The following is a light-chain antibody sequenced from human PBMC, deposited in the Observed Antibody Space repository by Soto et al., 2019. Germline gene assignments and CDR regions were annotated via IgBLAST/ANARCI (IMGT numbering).Light chain of an antibody. J-gene: IGLJ1*01. Sequence: QSALTQPASVSGSPGQSITISCTGTSSDVGGYNSVSWYRQYPGKAPKLIIFDVTDRPSGISTRFSGSKSGNTASLTISGLQAEDEAVFYGTSYTSSSTTVFGTGTKLTVL. CDR2: DVT. CDR3: TSYTSSSTTV. CDR1: SSDVGGYNS. V-gene: IGLV2-14*01.